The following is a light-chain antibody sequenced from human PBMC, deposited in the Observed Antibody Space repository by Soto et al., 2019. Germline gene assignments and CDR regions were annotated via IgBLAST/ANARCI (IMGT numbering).Light chain of an antibody. V-gene: IGKV3-15*01. CDR1: QSVNSN. Sequence: EIVMTQSPATLSVSPGERATLSCRASQSVNSNLAWYQQKPGQAPRLLIYGTSTRATGIPARFSGSGSGTEFPLTISSLQSEDFAVYYGQQYNNWPPYTFGQGTKLETK. CDR3: QQYNNWPPYT. J-gene: IGKJ2*01. CDR2: GTS.